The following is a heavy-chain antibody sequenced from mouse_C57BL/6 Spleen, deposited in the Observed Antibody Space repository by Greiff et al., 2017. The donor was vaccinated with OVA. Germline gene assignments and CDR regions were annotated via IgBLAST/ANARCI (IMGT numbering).Heavy chain of an antibody. V-gene: IGHV10-1*01. Sequence: EVQLQQSGGGLVQPKGSLKLSCAASGFSFNTYAMNWVRQAPGKGLEWVARIRSKSNNYATYYADSVKDRFTISRDDSESMLYLQMNNLKTEDTAMYYCVRHGRKCYFDYWGQGTTLTVSS. CDR3: VRHGRKCYFDY. CDR1: GFSFNTYA. D-gene: IGHD1-3*01. CDR2: IRSKSNNYAT. J-gene: IGHJ2*01.